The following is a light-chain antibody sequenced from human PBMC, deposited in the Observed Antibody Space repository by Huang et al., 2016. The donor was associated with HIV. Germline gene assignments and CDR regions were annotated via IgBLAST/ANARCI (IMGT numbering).Light chain of an antibody. CDR1: QSVSSY. CDR2: DAS. V-gene: IGKV3-11*01. J-gene: IGKJ3*01. Sequence: EIVLTQSPATLSLSPGERATLSCRASQSVSSYLAWYQHKPGQAPRLLIYDASNMATDIPARFSGSGSGTDFTLTISSLEPEDFAVYYCQQRSNWFTFGPGT. CDR3: QQRSNWFT.